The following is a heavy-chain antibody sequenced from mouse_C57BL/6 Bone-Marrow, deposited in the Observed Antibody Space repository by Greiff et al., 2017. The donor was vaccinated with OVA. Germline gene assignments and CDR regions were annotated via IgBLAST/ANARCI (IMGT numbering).Heavy chain of an antibody. D-gene: IGHD1-1*01. J-gene: IGHJ2*01. CDR1: GFTFSSYT. V-gene: IGHV5-9*01. CDR3: ARRGNYYGSSYDY. CDR2: ISGGGGNT. Sequence: EVQRVESGGGLVKPGGSLKLSCAASGFTFSSYTMSWVRQTPEKRLEWVATISGGGGNTYYPDSVKGRFTISRDNAKNTLYLQMSSLRYEDTALYYCARRGNYYGSSYDYWGQGTTLTVSS.